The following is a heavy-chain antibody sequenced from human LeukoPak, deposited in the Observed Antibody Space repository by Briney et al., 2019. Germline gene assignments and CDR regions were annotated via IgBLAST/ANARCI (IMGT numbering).Heavy chain of an antibody. CDR2: IKPDGSEI. D-gene: IGHD4-17*01. J-gene: IGHJ4*02. Sequence: GGSLRLSCAASGFPFSSYWMSWVRQFPGKGLEWVANIKPDGSEIYYVDSVKGRFIVSRDNAKNSLYLQVNSLRAEDTAMYYCAEGSNYGDSSFWGQGTLVTVSS. CDR1: GFPFSSYW. CDR3: AEGSNYGDSSF. V-gene: IGHV3-7*01.